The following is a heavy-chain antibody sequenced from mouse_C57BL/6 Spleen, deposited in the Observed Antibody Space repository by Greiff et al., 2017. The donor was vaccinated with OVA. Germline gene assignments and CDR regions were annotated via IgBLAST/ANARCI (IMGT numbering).Heavy chain of an antibody. D-gene: IGHD2-3*01. CDR3: ARYDGYSYYYAMDY. Sequence: VQLQQPGAELVMPGASVKLSCKASGYTFTSYWMHWVKQRPGQGLEWIGEIDPSDSYTNYNQKFKGKSTLTVDKSSSTAYMQLSSLTSEDSAVYYCARYDGYSYYYAMDYWGQGTSVTVSS. V-gene: IGHV1-69*01. CDR2: IDPSDSYT. J-gene: IGHJ4*01. CDR1: GYTFTSYW.